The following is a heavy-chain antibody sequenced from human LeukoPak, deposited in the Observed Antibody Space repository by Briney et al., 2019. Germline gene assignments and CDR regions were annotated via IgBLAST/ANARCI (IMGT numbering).Heavy chain of an antibody. D-gene: IGHD1-26*01. CDR1: GYTFSSYG. V-gene: IGHV3-30*02. Sequence: PGGSLRLSCAASGYTFSSYGMHWVRQAPGKGLEWVAFIRYDGSNKYYADSVKGRFTISRDNSKNTLYLQMNSLRAEDTAVYYCARDSVTYTSYSGSYSLPLYWGQGTLVTVSS. CDR3: ARDSVTYTSYSGSYSLPLY. CDR2: IRYDGSNK. J-gene: IGHJ4*02.